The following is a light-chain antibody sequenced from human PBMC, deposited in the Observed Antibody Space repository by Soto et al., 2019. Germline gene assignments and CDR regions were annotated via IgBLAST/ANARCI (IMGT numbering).Light chain of an antibody. Sequence: IGLKQSPCTLSLSPGERATLSCRASQSVSNNYLAWYQQKPGQAPSLLIYGASTRATGTPARFSGSGSGTEFTLTISRLEPEDFAVYYCQQYGSSSWTFGQGTKVDIK. CDR3: QQYGSSSWT. V-gene: IGKV3-20*01. J-gene: IGKJ1*01. CDR2: GAS. CDR1: QSVSNNY.